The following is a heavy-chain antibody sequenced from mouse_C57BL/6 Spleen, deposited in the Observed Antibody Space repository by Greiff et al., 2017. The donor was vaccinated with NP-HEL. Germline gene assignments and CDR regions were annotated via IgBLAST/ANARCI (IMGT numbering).Heavy chain of an antibody. D-gene: IGHD1-1*01. CDR1: GYTFTAYT. V-gene: IGHV1-62-2*01. J-gene: IGHJ1*03. CDR2: FYPGSGSI. CDR3: ARHEGITTVVATRGYFDV. Sequence: VKLQQSGAELVKPGASVKLSCKASGYTFTAYTIHWVKQRSGQGLEWIGWFYPGSGSIKYNEKFKDKATLTADKSSSTVYMELSRLTSEDSAVYFCARHEGITTVVATRGYFDVWGTGTTVTVSS.